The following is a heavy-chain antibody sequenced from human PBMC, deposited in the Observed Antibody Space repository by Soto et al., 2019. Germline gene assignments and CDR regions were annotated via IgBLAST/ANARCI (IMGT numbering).Heavy chain of an antibody. CDR2: IIPLLDIA. V-gene: IGHV1-69*02. D-gene: IGHD6-19*01. J-gene: IGHJ4*02. Sequence: QVQLVQSGAEVKKPGSSVKVSCKASGGSFSSYIISWVRQAPGQGLEWMGRIIPLLDIADYAQKFQGRVTITADKSTSTAYMELNTLRSGDTAVYYCARGPRLSVAGNHIDSWGQGTLVTVSS. CDR3: ARGPRLSVAGNHIDS. CDR1: GGSFSSYI.